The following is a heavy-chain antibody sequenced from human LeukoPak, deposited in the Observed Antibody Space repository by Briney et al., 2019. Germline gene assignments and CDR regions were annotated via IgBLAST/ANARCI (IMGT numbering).Heavy chain of an antibody. CDR1: GGPISSYY. CDR3: ATYRGTRGSYYY. CDR2: IYYSGST. Sequence: SETLSLTCTVSGGPISSYYWNWIRQPPGKGLEWIGYIYYSGSTSYNPSLKSRVTMSVDTSKNQFSLNLSSVTAADTAVYCCATYRGTRGSYYYWGQGTLVTVSS. D-gene: IGHD1-1*01. V-gene: IGHV4-59*08. J-gene: IGHJ4*02.